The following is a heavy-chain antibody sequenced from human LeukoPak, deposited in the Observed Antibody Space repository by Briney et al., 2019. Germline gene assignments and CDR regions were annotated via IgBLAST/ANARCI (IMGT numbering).Heavy chain of an antibody. CDR3: ARGEAAHDY. CDR2: IYYSGST. D-gene: IGHD6-6*01. Sequence: SETLSLTCTVSGGSISSSSYYWGWIRQPPGKGLEWIGSIYYSGSTYYNPSLKSRVTISVDTSKNQFSLKLSSVTAADTAVYYCARGEAAHDYWGQGTLVTVSS. J-gene: IGHJ4*02. V-gene: IGHV4-39*01. CDR1: GGSISSSSYY.